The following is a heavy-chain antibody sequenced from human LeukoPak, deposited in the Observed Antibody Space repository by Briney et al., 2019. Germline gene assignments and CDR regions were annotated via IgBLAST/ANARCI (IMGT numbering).Heavy chain of an antibody. Sequence: GGSLRLSCAASGFTVSSNYMSWVRQAPGKGLEWVSVIYSGGSTYYADSVKGRFTISRDNSKNTLYLQMNSLRAEDTAVYYCAKDPNFWSGYSHFDYWGQGTTVTVSS. V-gene: IGHV3-53*01. CDR2: IYSGGST. D-gene: IGHD3-3*01. CDR3: AKDPNFWSGYSHFDY. J-gene: IGHJ4*03. CDR1: GFTVSSNY.